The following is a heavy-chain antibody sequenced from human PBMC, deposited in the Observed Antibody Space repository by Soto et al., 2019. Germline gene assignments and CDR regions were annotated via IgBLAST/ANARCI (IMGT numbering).Heavy chain of an antibody. V-gene: IGHV3-30-3*01. D-gene: IGHD3-22*01. CDR3: ATGITMIVVVTAHGFDY. CDR2: ISYDGSNK. J-gene: IGHJ4*02. CDR1: GFTFSSYA. Sequence: GSLRLSCAASGFTFSSYAMHWVRQAPGKGLEWVAVISYDGSNKYYADSVKGRFTISRDNAKNSLYLQMNSLRAEDTAVYYCATGITMIVVVTAHGFDYWGQGTLVTVSS.